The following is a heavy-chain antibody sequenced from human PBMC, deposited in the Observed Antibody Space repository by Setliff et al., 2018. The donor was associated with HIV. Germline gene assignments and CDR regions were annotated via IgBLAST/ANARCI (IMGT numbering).Heavy chain of an antibody. Sequence: SVKVSCKASGGTFSNYAISWVRQAPGQGLEWMAGFIPIFGTPTYAQKFQGRVTITADEFTTTAYMELSSLRSEDTAVYYCAKIRNRDYFDNSGYYSPYYFDYWGQGTLVTVSS. J-gene: IGHJ4*02. V-gene: IGHV1-69*13. CDR2: FIPIFGTP. D-gene: IGHD3-22*01. CDR3: AKIRNRDYFDNSGYYSPYYFDY. CDR1: GGTFSNYA.